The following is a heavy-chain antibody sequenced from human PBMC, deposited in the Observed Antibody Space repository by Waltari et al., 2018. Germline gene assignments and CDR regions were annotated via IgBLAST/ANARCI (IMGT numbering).Heavy chain of an antibody. D-gene: IGHD3-22*01. Sequence: QVQLVQSGAEVKKPGASVKVSCKTSGYTFSIYGLHWVRQAPGQGLEWMGWISAAHGSTKYSQKCKGRLTITRDTSASTIYMELSSLRSEDTAMYYCARDSDYYDSSGYGNWFDPWGQGTLVTVSS. J-gene: IGHJ5*02. CDR3: ARDSDYYDSSGYGNWFDP. CDR1: GYTFSIYG. V-gene: IGHV1-3*01. CDR2: ISAAHGST.